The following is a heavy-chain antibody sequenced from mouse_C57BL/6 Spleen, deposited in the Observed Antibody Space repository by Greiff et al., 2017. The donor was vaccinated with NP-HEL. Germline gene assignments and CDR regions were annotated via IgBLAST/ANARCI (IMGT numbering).Heavy chain of an antibody. Sequence: VQRVESGPELVKPGASVKLSCKASGYTFTSYDINWVKQRPGQGLEWIGWIYPRDGSTKYNEKFKGKATLTVDTSSSTAYMELHSLTSEDSAVYFCARDGGYGGGNWYFDVWGTGTTVTVSS. D-gene: IGHD1-1*02. V-gene: IGHV1-85*01. CDR2: IYPRDGST. CDR3: ARDGGYGGGNWYFDV. CDR1: GYTFTSYD. J-gene: IGHJ1*03.